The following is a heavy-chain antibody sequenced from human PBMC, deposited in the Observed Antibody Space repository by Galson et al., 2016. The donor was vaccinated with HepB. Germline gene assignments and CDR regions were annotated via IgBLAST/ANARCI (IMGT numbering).Heavy chain of an antibody. J-gene: IGHJ4*02. CDR2: ISYDGSNK. Sequence: PRLSCAASGFTFSSYTMHWVRQAPGKGLEWVAVISYDGSNKYYTDSVKGRFTISRDNSKNPLYLQMNSLRAEDRAVYYCAKDGLYYGSGSYGSVDYWGQGTLVTVSS. D-gene: IGHD3-10*01. CDR1: GFTFSSYT. CDR3: AKDGLYYGSGSYGSVDY. V-gene: IGHV3-30*04.